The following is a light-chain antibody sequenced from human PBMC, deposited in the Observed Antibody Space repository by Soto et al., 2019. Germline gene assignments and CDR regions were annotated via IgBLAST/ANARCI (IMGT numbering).Light chain of an antibody. CDR3: QQRSNWPGT. CDR1: QSIRSN. V-gene: IGKV3-15*01. J-gene: IGKJ1*01. Sequence: EIVMTQSPDTLSVSPGEGATLSCRVSQSIRSNLAWYQQRPGQAPRLLMYGASTRADGIPARFTGSGSGTEFTLTISSLQSEDFAVYYCQQRSNWPGTFGQGTKVDIK. CDR2: GAS.